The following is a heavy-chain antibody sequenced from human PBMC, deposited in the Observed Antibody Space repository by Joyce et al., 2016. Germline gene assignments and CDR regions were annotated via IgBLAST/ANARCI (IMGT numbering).Heavy chain of an antibody. CDR1: GYTFTGYY. Sequence: QVQLVQSGAEVKKPGASVKVSCKASGYTFTGYYMHWVRQAPGQGLEWMGWINPNSGGTNYAQKFQGRVTMTRDTSISTAYMELSRLRSDDTAVYYCARDTTSSGWMTYYYYYYGMDVWGQGTTVTVSS. D-gene: IGHD6-19*01. V-gene: IGHV1-2*02. CDR3: ARDTTSSGWMTYYYYYYGMDV. CDR2: INPNSGGT. J-gene: IGHJ6*02.